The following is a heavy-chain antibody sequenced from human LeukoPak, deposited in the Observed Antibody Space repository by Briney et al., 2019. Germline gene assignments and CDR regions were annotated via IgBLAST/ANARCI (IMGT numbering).Heavy chain of an antibody. CDR1: GFTFSSYA. Sequence: QAGGSLRLSCAASGFTFSSYAMSWVRQAPGKGLEWVSAISGSGGSTYYADSVKGRFTISRDNSKDTLYLQMNSLRAEDTAVYYCAKYVRVYAIRNWFDPWGQGTLVTVSS. CDR3: AKYVRVYAIRNWFDP. CDR2: ISGSGGST. D-gene: IGHD2-8*01. J-gene: IGHJ5*02. V-gene: IGHV3-23*01.